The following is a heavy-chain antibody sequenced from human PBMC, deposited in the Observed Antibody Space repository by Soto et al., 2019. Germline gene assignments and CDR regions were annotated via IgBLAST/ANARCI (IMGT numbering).Heavy chain of an antibody. J-gene: IGHJ4*02. Sequence: GASVKVSCRASGDAFTCYYMHWVRQAPGQGLEWMGWINPNSGGTNYAQKFPGRVTMTRDTAISTAYMELSRLRSHDTAVYYCARALRSSSGPLPFDDGGQGTLVTVSS. CDR1: GDAFTCYY. D-gene: IGHD6-13*01. CDR3: ARALRSSSGPLPFDD. CDR2: INPNSGGT. V-gene: IGHV1-2*02.